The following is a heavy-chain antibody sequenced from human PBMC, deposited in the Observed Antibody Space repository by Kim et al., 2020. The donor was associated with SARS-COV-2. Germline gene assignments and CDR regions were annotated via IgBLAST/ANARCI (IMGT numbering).Heavy chain of an antibody. CDR3: AGAYSSGWYDFDY. D-gene: IGHD6-19*01. J-gene: IGHJ4*02. Sequence: SETLSLTCTVSGGSISSGCYYWSWIRQHPGKGRDWIGYIYYSGSTYYNPSLKSRVTISVGTSKNQMSLKPISVTAAATAVYYCAGAYSSGWYDFDYWGQGTLVTVSS. V-gene: IGHV4-31*03. CDR2: IYYSGST. CDR1: GGSISSGCYY.